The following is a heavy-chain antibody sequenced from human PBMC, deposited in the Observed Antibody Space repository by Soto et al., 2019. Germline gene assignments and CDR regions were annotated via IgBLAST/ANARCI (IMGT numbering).Heavy chain of an antibody. V-gene: IGHV1-69*01. J-gene: IGHJ5*02. Sequence: QVQLVQSGAEVKKPGSSVKVSCKASGGTFSSYAISWVRQAPGQGLEWMGGIIPIFGTANYAQKSQGRVTITADESTSTAYMELSSLRSEDTAVYYCARMPTAYCGGDCYNWFDPWGQGTLVTVSS. CDR2: IIPIFGTA. CDR3: ARMPTAYCGGDCYNWFDP. D-gene: IGHD2-21*02. CDR1: GGTFSSYA.